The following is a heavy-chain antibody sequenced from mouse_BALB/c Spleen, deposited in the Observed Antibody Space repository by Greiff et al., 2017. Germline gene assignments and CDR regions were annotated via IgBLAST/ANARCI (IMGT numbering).Heavy chain of an antibody. CDR1: GYTFTSYW. CDR2: IYPGDGDT. V-gene: IGHV1-87*01. J-gene: IGHJ4*01. Sequence: QVQLQQSGAELARPGASVKLSCKASGYTFTSYWMQWVKQRPGQGLEWIGAIYPGDGDTRYTQKFKGKATLTADKSSSTAYMQLSSLASEDSAVYYCARLGTMITEMDDWGQGTSVTVSS. D-gene: IGHD2-4*01. CDR3: ARLGTMITEMDD.